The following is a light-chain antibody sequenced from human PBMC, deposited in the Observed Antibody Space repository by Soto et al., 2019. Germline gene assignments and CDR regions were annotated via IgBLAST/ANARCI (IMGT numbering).Light chain of an antibody. Sequence: EIVMTQSPATLSVSPGERATLSCRASQSVSSNLAWYQQKPGQAPRLLIYGASTMATGIPARFSGIGSGTEFTLTISSLQSEDFAVYYYQQYNNWPPETFGQGTKVEIK. J-gene: IGKJ1*01. V-gene: IGKV3-15*01. CDR2: GAS. CDR3: QQYNNWPPET. CDR1: QSVSSN.